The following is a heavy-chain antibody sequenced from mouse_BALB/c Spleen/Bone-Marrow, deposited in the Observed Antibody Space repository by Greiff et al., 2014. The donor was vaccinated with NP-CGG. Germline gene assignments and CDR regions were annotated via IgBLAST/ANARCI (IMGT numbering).Heavy chain of an antibody. J-gene: IGHJ1*01. CDR1: GFTFSSYA. CDR2: ISSGGSYT. V-gene: IGHV5-9-4*01. CDR3: ASGRHWYFDV. Sequence: EVKLVESGGGLVKPGGSLKLSCAASGFTFSSYAMSWVRQTPEKRLEWVAEISSGGSYTYYPDTVTGRFTISRDNAKNTLYLEMNSLSYEGAAMYYCASGRHWYFDVWGAGTTVTVSS.